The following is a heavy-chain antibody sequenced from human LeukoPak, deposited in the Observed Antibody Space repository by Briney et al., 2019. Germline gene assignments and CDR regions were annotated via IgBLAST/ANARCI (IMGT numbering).Heavy chain of an antibody. V-gene: IGHV3-23*01. CDR2: ISGSGSST. J-gene: IGHJ4*02. CDR1: GFTFSSYA. D-gene: IGHD3-22*01. CDR3: AKGREPYYDSSANDY. Sequence: GGSLRLSCAASGFTFSSYAMSWVRQAPGKGLEWVSGISGSGSSTYYADSVKGRFTISRDNSKNTLYLQVNSLRAEDTAVYYCAKGREPYYDSSANDYWGQGTLVTVSS.